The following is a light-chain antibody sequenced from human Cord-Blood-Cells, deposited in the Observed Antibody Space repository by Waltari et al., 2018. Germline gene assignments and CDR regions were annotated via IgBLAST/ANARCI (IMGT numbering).Light chain of an antibody. V-gene: IGLV2-23*01. J-gene: IGLJ3*02. CDR3: CSYAGSSTLV. CDR2: EGS. Sequence: QSALTQPASVSGSPGQSITISCTGTSSDVGSYNLVSWYQQHPGKAPKLMIYEGSKRPSGVSKRFSGSKSGNTASLTISGLQAEDGADYYCCSYAGSSTLVFGGGTKLTVL. CDR1: SSDVGSYNL.